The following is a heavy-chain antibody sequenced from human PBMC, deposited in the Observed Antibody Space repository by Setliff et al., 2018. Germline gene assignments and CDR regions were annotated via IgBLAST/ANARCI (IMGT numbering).Heavy chain of an antibody. Sequence: GESLKISCVASGFTFSSYSMIWVRQAPGKGLEWVGRTRNKANSYTTEYAASLKGRFTVSRDDSKNSLYLQMNSLKTEDTALYYCARSVTTRAFDIWGQGTMVTVSS. CDR2: TRNKANSYTT. D-gene: IGHD4-17*01. CDR1: GFTFSSYS. V-gene: IGHV3-72*01. CDR3: ARSVTTRAFDI. J-gene: IGHJ3*02.